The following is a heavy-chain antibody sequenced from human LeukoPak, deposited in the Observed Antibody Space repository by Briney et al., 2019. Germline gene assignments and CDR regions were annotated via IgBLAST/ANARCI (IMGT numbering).Heavy chain of an antibody. J-gene: IGHJ4*02. CDR2: INHSGST. V-gene: IGHV4-34*01. Sequence: SETLSLTCAVYGGSFSGYYWSWIRQPPGKGLEWIGEINHSGSTNYNPSLKSRVTISVDTSKNQFSLKLSSVTAADTAVYYCARDGQRGGDFDYWGQGTLVTVSS. CDR1: GGSFSGYY. CDR3: ARDGQRGGDFDY. D-gene: IGHD3-16*01.